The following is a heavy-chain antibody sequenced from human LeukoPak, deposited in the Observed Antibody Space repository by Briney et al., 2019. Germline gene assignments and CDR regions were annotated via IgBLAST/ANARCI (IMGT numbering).Heavy chain of an antibody. CDR1: GFTFSSYA. CDR3: AKDNTVVVVAAVFDY. D-gene: IGHD2-15*01. Sequence: GGSLRLSCAASGFTFSSYAMRWVRQAPGKGLEWVSAISGSGGSTYYADSVKGRFTISRDNSKNTLYLQMNSLRAEDTAVYYCAKDNTVVVVAAVFDYWGQGTLVTVSS. CDR2: ISGSGGST. V-gene: IGHV3-23*01. J-gene: IGHJ4*02.